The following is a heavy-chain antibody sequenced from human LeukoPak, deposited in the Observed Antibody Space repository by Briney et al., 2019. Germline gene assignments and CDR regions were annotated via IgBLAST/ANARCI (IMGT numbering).Heavy chain of an antibody. Sequence: PSETLSLTCTVSGGSISSYYWSWIRQPPGKGLEWIGYIYYSGSTNYNPSLKSRVTISVDTSKNQFSLKLGSVTAADTAVYYCAREYSSGWYGFDYWGQGTLVTVSS. D-gene: IGHD6-19*01. CDR3: AREYSSGWYGFDY. J-gene: IGHJ4*02. V-gene: IGHV4-59*01. CDR2: IYYSGST. CDR1: GGSISSYY.